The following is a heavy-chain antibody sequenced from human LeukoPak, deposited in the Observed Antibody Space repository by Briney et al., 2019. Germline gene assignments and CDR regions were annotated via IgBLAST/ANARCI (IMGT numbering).Heavy chain of an antibody. CDR2: IFYSGNT. D-gene: IGHD3-22*01. CDR3: ASAIDYYDSSGNPWGYYFDY. Sequence: SETLSLTCTVSGGSIRRYYGSGVRQPPGKGLEWIGYIFYSGNTNYNPSLKSRVTISLDTSKNQFSLKLSSVTAADTAVCYCASAIDYYDSSGNPWGYYFDYWGQGTLVTVSS. V-gene: IGHV4-59*01. J-gene: IGHJ4*02. CDR1: GGSIRRYY.